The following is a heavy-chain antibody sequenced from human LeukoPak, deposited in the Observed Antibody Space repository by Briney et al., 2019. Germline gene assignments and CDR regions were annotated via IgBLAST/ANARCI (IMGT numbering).Heavy chain of an antibody. Sequence: GGSLRLSCAASGFTFSSYSINWVRQAPGKGLEWVSYISSSSSTIYYADSVKGRFTISRDNAKNSLYLQMNSLRAEDTAVYYCARVTSAGPFDAFDIWGQGTMVTVSS. CDR3: ARVTSAGPFDAFDI. CDR2: ISSSSSTI. CDR1: GFTFSSYS. J-gene: IGHJ3*02. V-gene: IGHV3-48*01.